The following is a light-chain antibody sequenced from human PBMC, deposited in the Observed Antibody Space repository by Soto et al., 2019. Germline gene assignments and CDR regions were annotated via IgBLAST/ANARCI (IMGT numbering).Light chain of an antibody. Sequence: EIVMTQSPATLSVSPGERATLSCRASQSVSSNLAWYQQXXXXAPRLLIYGASTRATGIPARXXXXXXXXXXXXXISSLQSEDFAVYYCQQYNNWPITFGQGTRLEIK. V-gene: IGKV3-15*01. J-gene: IGKJ5*01. CDR3: QQYNNWPIT. CDR1: QSVSSN. CDR2: GAS.